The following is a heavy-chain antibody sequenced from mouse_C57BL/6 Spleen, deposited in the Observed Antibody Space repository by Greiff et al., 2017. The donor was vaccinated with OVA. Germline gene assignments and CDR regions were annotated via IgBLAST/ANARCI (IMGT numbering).Heavy chain of an antibody. CDR3: TRRGYYGSSLDY. CDR1: GYTFTDYE. D-gene: IGHD1-1*01. J-gene: IGHJ2*01. V-gene: IGHV1-15*01. Sequence: VKLMESGAELVRPGASVTLSCKASGYTFTDYEMHWVKQTPVHGLEWIGAIDPETGGTAYNQKFKGKAILTADKSSSTAYMELRSLTSEDSAVYYCTRRGYYGSSLDYWGQGTTLTVSS. CDR2: IDPETGGT.